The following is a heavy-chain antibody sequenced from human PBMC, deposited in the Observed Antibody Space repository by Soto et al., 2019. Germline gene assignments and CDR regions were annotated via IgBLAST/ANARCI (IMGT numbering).Heavy chain of an antibody. J-gene: IGHJ6*02. D-gene: IGHD3-22*01. CDR3: ARGRGGYDSSGYLGYYYYGMDV. Sequence: SETLSLTCTVSGGSISSGGYYWSWIRQHPGKGLEWIGYIYYSGSTYYNPSLKSRVTISVDTSKNQFSLKLSSVTAADTAVYYCARGRGGYDSSGYLGYYYYGMDVWGQGTTVTVSS. CDR1: GGSISSGGYY. V-gene: IGHV4-31*03. CDR2: IYYSGST.